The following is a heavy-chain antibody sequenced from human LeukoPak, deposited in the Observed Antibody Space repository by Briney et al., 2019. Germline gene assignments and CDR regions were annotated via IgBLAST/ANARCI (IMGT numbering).Heavy chain of an antibody. D-gene: IGHD6-6*01. J-gene: IGHJ4*02. CDR1: GGSISSSSYY. Sequence: SETLSLTCTVSGGSISSSSYYWGWIRQPPGKGLEWIGSIYYSGSTYYNPSLKSRVTISVDTSKNQFSLKLSSVTAADTAVYYCARHSSSSDWGGDYWGQGTLVTVSS. CDR3: ARHSSSSDWGGDY. V-gene: IGHV4-39*01. CDR2: IYYSGST.